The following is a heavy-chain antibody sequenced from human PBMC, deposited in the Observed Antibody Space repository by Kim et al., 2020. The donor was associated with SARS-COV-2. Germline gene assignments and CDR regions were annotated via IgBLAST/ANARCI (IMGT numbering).Heavy chain of an antibody. CDR2: INHSGST. CDR3: ARDYYGSGSYGY. CDR1: GGSFSGYY. J-gene: IGHJ4*02. V-gene: IGHV4-34*01. Sequence: SETLSLTCAVYGGSFSGYYWSWIRQPPGKGLEWIGEINHSGSTNYNPSLKSRVTISVDTSKNKFSLKLSSVTAADTAVYYCARDYYGSGSYGYWGQGTL. D-gene: IGHD3-10*01.